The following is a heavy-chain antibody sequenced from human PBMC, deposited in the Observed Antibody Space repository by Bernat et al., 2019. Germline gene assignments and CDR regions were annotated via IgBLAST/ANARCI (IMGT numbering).Heavy chain of an antibody. J-gene: IGHJ6*02. CDR3: AKCIDNPYSSGWYSFYYYYGMDV. Sequence: QVQLVESGGGVVHPGRSLRLSCAASVFTFSSYGMHWVRQAPGKGLEWVAVISYDGSNKYYADSVKGRFIISRDNSKNTLYLQMNSLRAEDTAVYYCAKCIDNPYSSGWYSFYYYYGMDVWGQGTTVTVSS. CDR2: ISYDGSNK. V-gene: IGHV3-30*18. CDR1: VFTFSSYG. D-gene: IGHD6-19*01.